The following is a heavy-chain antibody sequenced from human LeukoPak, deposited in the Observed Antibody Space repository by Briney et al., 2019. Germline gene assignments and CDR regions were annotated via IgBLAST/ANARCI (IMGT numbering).Heavy chain of an antibody. J-gene: IGHJ4*02. Sequence: SETLSLTCTVSGGSISSYYWSWIRQPPGKGLEWIGYIYYSGSTNYNPSLKSRVTISVDTSKNQFSLKLSSVTAADTAVYYCARDAVGYGDSLFDYWGQGTLVTVSS. CDR2: IYYSGST. CDR3: ARDAVGYGDSLFDY. D-gene: IGHD4-17*01. V-gene: IGHV4-59*01. CDR1: GGSISSYY.